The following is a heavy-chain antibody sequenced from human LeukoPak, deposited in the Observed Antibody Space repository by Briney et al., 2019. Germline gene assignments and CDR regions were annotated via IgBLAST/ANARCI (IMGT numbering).Heavy chain of an antibody. CDR1: GFTFSSYA. J-gene: IGHJ3*02. CDR3: ARVRDSGWYDAFDI. Sequence: PGGSLRLSCAASGFTFSSYAMHWVRRAPGKGLEWLAVISYDGSNKYYADSVKGRFTISRDNSKNTLYLQMNSLRAEDTAVYYCARVRDSGWYDAFDIWGQGTMVTVSS. V-gene: IGHV3-30-3*01. CDR2: ISYDGSNK. D-gene: IGHD6-19*01.